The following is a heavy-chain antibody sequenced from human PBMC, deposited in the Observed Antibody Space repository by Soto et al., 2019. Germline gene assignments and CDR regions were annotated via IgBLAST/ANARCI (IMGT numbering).Heavy chain of an antibody. CDR1: GFTFTRYS. J-gene: IGHJ4*02. CDR2: ISSTTNYI. Sequence: GGSLRLSCAASGFTFTRYSMNWVRQAPGKGLEWVSSISSTTNYIYYGDSMKGRFTTSRDNAKNSLYLEMNSLRAEDTAVYYCARESEDLTSNFDYWGQGTLVTVSS. CDR3: ARESEDLTSNFDY. V-gene: IGHV3-21*06.